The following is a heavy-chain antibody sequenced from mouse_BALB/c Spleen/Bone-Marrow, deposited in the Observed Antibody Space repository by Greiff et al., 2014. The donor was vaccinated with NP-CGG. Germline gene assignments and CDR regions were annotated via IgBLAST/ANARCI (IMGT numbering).Heavy chain of an antibody. D-gene: IGHD2-14*01. Sequence: EVKLMESGGGLVQPGGSLKLSCAASGFTFSNYGMSWVRQTPDKRLELVATINSNGGSTYYPDSVKGRFTISRDNAKSTLYLQMSSLKSEHTAMYYCARENYRYFYAMDYWGQGTSVTVSS. CDR2: INSNGGST. CDR3: ARENYRYFYAMDY. V-gene: IGHV5-6-3*01. CDR1: GFTFSNYG. J-gene: IGHJ4*01.